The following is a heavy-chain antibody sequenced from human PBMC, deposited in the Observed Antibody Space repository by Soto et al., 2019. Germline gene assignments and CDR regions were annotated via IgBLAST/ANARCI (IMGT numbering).Heavy chain of an antibody. Sequence: SETLSLTCALSGASISSYYWSWIRQPPGKGLEWIGYIYYSGSTNYNPSLKSRVTISVDTSKNQYSLKLSSVTAADTAVYYCARDLDYGDYEVSYGMEVWGQGTTVTVSS. CDR2: IYYSGST. V-gene: IGHV4-59*01. CDR3: ARDLDYGDYEVSYGMEV. D-gene: IGHD4-17*01. CDR1: GASISSYY. J-gene: IGHJ6*02.